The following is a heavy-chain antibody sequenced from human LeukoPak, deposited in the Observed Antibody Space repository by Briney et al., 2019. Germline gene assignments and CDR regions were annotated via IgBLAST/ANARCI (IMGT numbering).Heavy chain of an antibody. CDR1: GGSITSYY. J-gene: IGHJ3*02. D-gene: IGHD3-10*01. CDR3: ARRITMVRGILMAFDI. Sequence: PSETLSLTCTVSGGSITSYYWSWIRQPPGKGLEWIGYIYYSGSTNYNPSLKSRVTISVDTSKNQFSLKLSSVTAADTAVYYCARRITMVRGILMAFDIWGQGTMVTVSS. V-gene: IGHV4-59*08. CDR2: IYYSGST.